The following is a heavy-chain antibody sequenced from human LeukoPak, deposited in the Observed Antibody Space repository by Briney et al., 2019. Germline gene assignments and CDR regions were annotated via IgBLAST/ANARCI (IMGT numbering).Heavy chain of an antibody. CDR2: ISSSGSYI. Sequence: GGSLRLSCAASGFTFSSYSMNWVRQAPGKGLDWVSFISSSGSYISYADSVKGRFTISRDNAKNSLYLQMNSLRAEDTAVYYCARDPQNSVYTYSDFWGQGTLVTVPS. J-gene: IGHJ4*02. CDR1: GFTFSSYS. D-gene: IGHD5/OR15-5a*01. CDR3: ARDPQNSVYTYSDF. V-gene: IGHV3-21*01.